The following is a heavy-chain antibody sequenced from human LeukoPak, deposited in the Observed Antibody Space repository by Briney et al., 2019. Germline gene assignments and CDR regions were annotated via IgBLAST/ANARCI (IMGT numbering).Heavy chain of an antibody. D-gene: IGHD5/OR15-5a*01. Sequence: SGPTLVNPTQTLTLTCTFSGFSFSTSGVGVGWIRQPPGKALEWLALIYWDVDKRYSPSLKSRLTVSKDTSKNQVVLTMTNMDPVDTATYYCAHPGAGHSVPYWGQGTLVTVSS. CDR1: GFSFSTSGVG. CDR2: IYWDVDK. V-gene: IGHV2-5*02. J-gene: IGHJ4*02. CDR3: AHPGAGHSVPY.